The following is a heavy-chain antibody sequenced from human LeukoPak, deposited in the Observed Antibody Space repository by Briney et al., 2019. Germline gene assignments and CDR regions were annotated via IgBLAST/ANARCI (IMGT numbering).Heavy chain of an antibody. CDR3: ARNLGPRRPFDY. V-gene: IGHV3-23*01. CDR1: GFTFSTYA. J-gene: IGHJ4*02. Sequence: GGSLRLSCAASGFTFSTYAVNWVRQAPGKGLEWVSTISGSGDSTYYADSVKGRFTISRDNSKNTLYLQMNSLRAEDTAVYYCARNLGPRRPFDYWGQGTLVTVSS. CDR2: ISGSGDST.